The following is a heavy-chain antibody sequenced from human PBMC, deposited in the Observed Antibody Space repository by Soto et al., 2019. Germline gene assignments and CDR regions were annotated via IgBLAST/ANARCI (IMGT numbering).Heavy chain of an antibody. Sequence: GASVKVSCKASGYTFTSYDINWVRQATGQGLEWMGWMNPNSGNTGYAQKFQGIVTMTRNTSISTAYMELSSLRSEDTAVYYCARGFISVYDILTGSYFDYWGQGTLVTVSS. CDR2: MNPNSGNT. J-gene: IGHJ4*02. CDR1: GYTFTSYD. V-gene: IGHV1-8*01. CDR3: ARGFISVYDILTGSYFDY. D-gene: IGHD3-9*01.